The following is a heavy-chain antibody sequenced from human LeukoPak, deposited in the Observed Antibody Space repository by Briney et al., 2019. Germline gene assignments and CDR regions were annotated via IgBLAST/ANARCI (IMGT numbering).Heavy chain of an antibody. CDR3: ARVWGYFDS. V-gene: IGHV4-59*08. D-gene: IGHD7-27*01. CDR2: IYYSGST. CDR1: GGSVSSYY. Sequence: PSETLSLTCTVSGGSVSSYYLSWIRQPPGKGLEWIGYIYYSGSTNYSPSLKSRVTISVDTSKNQFSLKLSSVTAADTAVYYCARVWGYFDSWGQGTLVTVSS. J-gene: IGHJ4*02.